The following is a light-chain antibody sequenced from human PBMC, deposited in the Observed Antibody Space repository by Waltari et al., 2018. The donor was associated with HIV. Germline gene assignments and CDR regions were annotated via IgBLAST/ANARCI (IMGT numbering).Light chain of an antibody. CDR1: TSAGGRYAY. V-gene: IGLV2-8*01. CDR3: SSYAGINPVV. J-gene: IGLJ2*01. CDR2: EVN. Sequence: QSALTQPPSASGSPGQSVTIPCPGTTSAGGRYAYVPWYHQHPGKAPKPLIFEVNKRPSGVPDRFSGSKSGNTASLTVSGLQAEDEAEYSCSSYAGINPVVFGGGTKLTVL.